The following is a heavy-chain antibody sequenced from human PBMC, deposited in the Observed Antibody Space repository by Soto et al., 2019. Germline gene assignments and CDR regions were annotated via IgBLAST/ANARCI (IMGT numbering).Heavy chain of an antibody. D-gene: IGHD1-26*01. CDR1: GGSVSNSY. J-gene: IGHJ4*02. CDR3: ARGRSHEWELLVQYFDY. Sequence: SETLSLTCTASGGSVSNSYWGWIRQPPGKGLEWVAYVYYSGSTNYNPSLGSRVTTSVDKSKNQFSLKMTSVTGADTAVYYCARGRSHEWELLVQYFDYWGQGTLVTVSS. V-gene: IGHV4-59*02. CDR2: VYYSGST.